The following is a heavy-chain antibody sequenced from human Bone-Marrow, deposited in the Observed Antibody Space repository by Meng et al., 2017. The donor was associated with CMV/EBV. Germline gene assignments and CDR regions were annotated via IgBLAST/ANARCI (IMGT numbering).Heavy chain of an antibody. Sequence: SETLSLTCTVSGGSISSSSYYWGWIRQPPGKGLEWIGSIYHSGSTYYNPSLKSRVTISIGTSKNQFSLKLSSVTAADTAVYYCARLTYYDFWSGYYRGSGYYYYGMDVWGQGTTVTVSS. CDR1: GGSISSSSYY. CDR3: ARLTYYDFWSGYYRGSGYYYYGMDV. V-gene: IGHV4-39*07. J-gene: IGHJ6*02. CDR2: IYHSGST. D-gene: IGHD3-3*01.